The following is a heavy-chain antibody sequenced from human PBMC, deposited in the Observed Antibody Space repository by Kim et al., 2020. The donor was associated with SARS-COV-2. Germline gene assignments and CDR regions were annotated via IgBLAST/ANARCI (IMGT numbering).Heavy chain of an antibody. Sequence: SVKGRFTISRENAKNSLYLQMNSLRAGDTAVYYCARGAFGDSYYYYGMDVWGQGTTVTVSS. J-gene: IGHJ6*02. D-gene: IGHD3-10*01. V-gene: IGHV3-13*01. CDR3: ARGAFGDSYYYYGMDV.